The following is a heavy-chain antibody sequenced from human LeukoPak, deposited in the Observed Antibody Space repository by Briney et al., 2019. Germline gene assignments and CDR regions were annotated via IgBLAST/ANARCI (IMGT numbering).Heavy chain of an antibody. J-gene: IGHJ4*02. CDR2: ITGSAGGT. CDR3: AKGSSSVWPYYFDY. CDR1: GFTFSSYA. Sequence: GGSLRLSCAASGFTFSSYATGWVRQAPGKGLEWVSAITGSAGGTYYADSVKGRSAISRDNSKNTLYLDMNSLRAEDTAVYYCAKGSSSVWPYYFDYWGQGALVTASS. D-gene: IGHD5/OR15-5a*01. V-gene: IGHV3-23*01.